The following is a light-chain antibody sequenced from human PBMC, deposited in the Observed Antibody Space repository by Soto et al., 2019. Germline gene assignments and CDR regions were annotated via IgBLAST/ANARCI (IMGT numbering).Light chain of an antibody. Sequence: EIVMTQSPATLSVSPGERATLSCRASQSVSSNLAWYQQKPDQAPRLLIYGASTRATGIPGRFSGSGSGTEFTLTISSLQSEDFAVYYCQQYYYWYTFGQGTKLEIK. CDR1: QSVSSN. J-gene: IGKJ2*01. V-gene: IGKV3-15*01. CDR3: QQYYYWYT. CDR2: GAS.